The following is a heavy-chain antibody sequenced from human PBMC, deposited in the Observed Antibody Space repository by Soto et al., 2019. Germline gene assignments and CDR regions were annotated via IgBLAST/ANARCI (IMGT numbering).Heavy chain of an antibody. CDR2: ISAYTDDP. D-gene: IGHD2-2*01. J-gene: IGHJ5*02. CDR3: ARVIPGAEAWFDP. V-gene: IGHV1-18*01. CDR1: GNTFTNFG. Sequence: VKVSCKASGNTFTNFGVTWVRQAPGQGLEWMGWISAYTDDPNYAQKFQGRVTMTIDTSTSTAYLDLRSLTSDDTAVYYCARVIPGAEAWFDPWGQGTPVTVSS.